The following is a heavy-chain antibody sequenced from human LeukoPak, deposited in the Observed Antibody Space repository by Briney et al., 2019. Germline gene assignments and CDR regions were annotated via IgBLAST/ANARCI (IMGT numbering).Heavy chain of an antibody. CDR3: VKRGDY. CDR2: ISSSGSII. J-gene: IGHJ4*02. V-gene: IGHV3-11*04. Sequence: LSLTCTVSGGSISNYYWSWVRQAPGKGLEWVSYISSSGSIIYYADSVKGRFTISRDNAKNSLYLQMNSLRAEDTAVYYCVKRGDYWGQGTLVTVSS. CDR1: GGSISNYY.